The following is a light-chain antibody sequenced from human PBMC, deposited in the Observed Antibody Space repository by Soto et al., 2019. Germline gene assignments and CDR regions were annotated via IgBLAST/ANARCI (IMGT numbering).Light chain of an antibody. CDR2: EGT. J-gene: IGLJ1*01. V-gene: IGLV2-23*01. CDR3: CSYAGSRHYV. CDR1: SSDIGSYNL. Sequence: QSALTQPASVSGSPGQSITISCTGTSSDIGSYNLVSWYQQRPGKAPKFMIYEGTKRPSGVSNHFSGSKSGNTASLTISGLQAEDEADYYCCSYAGSRHYVFGTGTKLTVL.